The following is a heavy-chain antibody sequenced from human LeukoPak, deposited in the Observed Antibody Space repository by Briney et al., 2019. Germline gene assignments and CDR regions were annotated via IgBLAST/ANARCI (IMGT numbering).Heavy chain of an antibody. Sequence: LGGSLRLSCAASGFTFSTYTINWVRQAPGKGLEWVSSISSGSSDIYYADSVKGRFTISRDDDKNSLYLHMNSLTADDTAVYYCARDYYGDYSFDYWGQGTLVTVSS. V-gene: IGHV3-21*01. J-gene: IGHJ4*02. CDR3: ARDYYGDYSFDY. CDR2: ISSGSSDI. D-gene: IGHD4-17*01. CDR1: GFTFSTYT.